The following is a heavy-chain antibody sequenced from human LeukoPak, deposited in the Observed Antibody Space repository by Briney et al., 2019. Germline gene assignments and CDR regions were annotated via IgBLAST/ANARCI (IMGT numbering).Heavy chain of an antibody. CDR2: IIPIFGTA. V-gene: IGHV1-69*01. CDR1: GGTFSSYA. J-gene: IGHJ4*02. Sequence: ASVTVSCKASGGTFSSYAISWVRQAPGEGLEWMGGIIPIFGTANYAQKFQGRVAITADESTSTAYMELSSLRSEDTAVYYCARVYGYQTLFDYWGQGTLVTVSS. CDR3: ARVYGYQTLFDY. D-gene: IGHD5-24*01.